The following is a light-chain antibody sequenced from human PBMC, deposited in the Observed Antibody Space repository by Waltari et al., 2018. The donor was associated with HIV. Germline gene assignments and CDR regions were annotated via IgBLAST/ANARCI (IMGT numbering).Light chain of an antibody. V-gene: IGKV1-39*01. J-gene: IGKJ1*01. CDR3: KHSRT. CDR1: QSISTN. Sequence: DIQMTQSPSSVSASVGDRVTLTCRASQSISTNLNWYQQKPGKAPKLLIYAASRLQSGVPSRFTGSGSGTDFTLTISSLQAEDFTTYYCKHSRTFGQGTKVEIK. CDR2: AAS.